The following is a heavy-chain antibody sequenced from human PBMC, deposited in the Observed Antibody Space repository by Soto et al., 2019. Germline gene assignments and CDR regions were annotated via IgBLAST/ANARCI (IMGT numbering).Heavy chain of an antibody. J-gene: IGHJ4*02. CDR1: GITFSTYR. CDR3: ARENYDFWSGYYLDY. V-gene: IGHV3-74*01. CDR2: IKSDGTVT. Sequence: EVPLVESGGGLVQPGGSLRLSCVVSGITFSTYRMHWVRQAPGKGLVWVSHIKSDGTVTHYTDSVRGRFIISRDNAKNTLFLQMNSLRAEDTAVYYCARENYDFWSGYYLDYWGQGTLVTVSS. D-gene: IGHD3-3*01.